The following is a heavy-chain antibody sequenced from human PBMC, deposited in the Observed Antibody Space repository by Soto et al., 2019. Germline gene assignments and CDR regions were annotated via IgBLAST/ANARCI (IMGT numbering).Heavy chain of an antibody. D-gene: IGHD2-15*01. CDR1: GYTFTTWD. J-gene: IGHJ6*02. CDR2: MNPNSGYT. Sequence: QVQLVQSGAEVKKPGASVKVSCKASGYTFTTWDINWVRQATGQGLEWMGWMNPNSGYTDYAQKFQGRVTMTRNTSISTAYMELSSLRSEDTAVYYCANFGCSGGTCYSGYSFAMDIWGQGTTVTVSS. CDR3: ANFGCSGGTCYSGYSFAMDI. V-gene: IGHV1-8*01.